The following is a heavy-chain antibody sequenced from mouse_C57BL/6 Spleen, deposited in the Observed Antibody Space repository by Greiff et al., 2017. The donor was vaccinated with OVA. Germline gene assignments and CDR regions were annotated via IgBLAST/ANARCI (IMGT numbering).Heavy chain of an antibody. CDR1: GFTFSSYA. D-gene: IGHD2-4*01. CDR2: ISDGGSYT. J-gene: IGHJ3*01. Sequence: EVMLVESGGGLVKPGGSLKLSCAASGFTFSSYAMSWVRQTPEKRLEWVATISDGGSYTYYPDNVKGRFTISRDNAKNNLYLQMSHLKSEDTAMYYCARDGNYDYDGRFAYWGQGTLVTVSA. CDR3: ARDGNYDYDGRFAY. V-gene: IGHV5-4*01.